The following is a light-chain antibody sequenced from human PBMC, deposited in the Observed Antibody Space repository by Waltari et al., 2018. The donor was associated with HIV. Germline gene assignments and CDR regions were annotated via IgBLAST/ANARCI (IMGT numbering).Light chain of an antibody. CDR1: RSILYSSNNQNY. CDR2: WAS. J-gene: IGKJ4*01. V-gene: IGKV4-1*01. CDR3: QQYYTIGPT. Sequence: DIVMTQSPNSLAVSLGARATINCRSSRSILYSSNNQNYLAWYQQKPGQSPKVLIYWASTRASGVPDRFSGSGSGTNFSLTISSLQSDDVALYYCQQYYTIGPTFGGGTKVE.